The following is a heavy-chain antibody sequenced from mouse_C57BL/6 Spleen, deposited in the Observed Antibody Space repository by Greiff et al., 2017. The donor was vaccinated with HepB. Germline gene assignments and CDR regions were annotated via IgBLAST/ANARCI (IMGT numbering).Heavy chain of an antibody. CDR2: IYPGNSDT. Sequence: VQLQQSGTVLARPGASVKMSCKTSGYTFTSYRMHWVKQRPGQGLEWIGAIYPGNSDTSYNQKFKGKAKLTAVTSASTAYMELSSLTNEDSAVYYCTRRITTVVATPYFDYWGPGTPLTVSS. CDR1: GYTFTSYR. D-gene: IGHD1-1*01. V-gene: IGHV1-5*01. J-gene: IGHJ2*01. CDR3: TRRITTVVATPYFDY.